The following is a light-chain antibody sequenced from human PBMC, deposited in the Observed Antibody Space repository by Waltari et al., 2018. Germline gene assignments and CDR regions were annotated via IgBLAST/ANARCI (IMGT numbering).Light chain of an antibody. CDR1: SSDVGGYNY. Sequence: QSALTQPASVSGSPGQSITISCTGTSSDVGGYNYVSWYQQHPGKAPKLMIYDVSKRPAGVSNRFSGSKSGNTASLTISGLQAEDEADYSCSSYTSSSPLFGTGTKVTVL. V-gene: IGLV2-14*01. J-gene: IGLJ1*01. CDR2: DVS. CDR3: SSYTSSSPL.